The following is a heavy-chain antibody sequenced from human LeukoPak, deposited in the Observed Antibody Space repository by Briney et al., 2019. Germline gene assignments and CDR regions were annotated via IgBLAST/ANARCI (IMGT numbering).Heavy chain of an antibody. D-gene: IGHD3-16*01. J-gene: IGHJ3*02. Sequence: ASVKVSCKXSGYTFTDYNIHWVRQAPGQGLEWMGWIDPNSGATKYAQKFQGRATMTRDTSITTAYMELSSLRYDDTATYYCARVGLTRGEAFDIWGQGTMVTVSS. CDR3: ARVGLTRGEAFDI. CDR2: IDPNSGAT. V-gene: IGHV1-2*02. CDR1: GYTFTDYN.